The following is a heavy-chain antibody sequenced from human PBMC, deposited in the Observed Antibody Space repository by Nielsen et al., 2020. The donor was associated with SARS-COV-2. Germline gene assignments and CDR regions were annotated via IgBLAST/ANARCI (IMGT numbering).Heavy chain of an antibody. D-gene: IGHD3-3*01. CDR2: IYSGGST. CDR1: GFTVSSNY. V-gene: IGHV3-53*01. CDR3: ARGKAIFGVVNYYGMDV. Sequence: GGSLRLSCAASGFTVSSNYMSWVRQAPGKGLEWVSVIYSGGSTYYADSVKGRFTISRDNSKNTLYLQMNSLRAEDTAVYYCARGKAIFGVVNYYGMDVWGQGTTVTVSS. J-gene: IGHJ6*02.